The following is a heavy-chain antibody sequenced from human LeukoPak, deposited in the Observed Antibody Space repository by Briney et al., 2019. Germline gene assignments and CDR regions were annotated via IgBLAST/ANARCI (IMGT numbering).Heavy chain of an antibody. CDR2: IYYSGNT. D-gene: IGHD3-22*01. V-gene: IGHV4-39*07. CDR3: ARAVVTTTALDY. Sequence: SETLSLTCTVSGGSIFSSSYYWGWIRQPPGRGLEWIGNIYYSGNTFYNPSLKSRVTISVDTSKNQFSLKLSSVTAADTAVYYCARAVVTTTALDYWGQGTLVTVSS. J-gene: IGHJ4*02. CDR1: GGSIFSSSYY.